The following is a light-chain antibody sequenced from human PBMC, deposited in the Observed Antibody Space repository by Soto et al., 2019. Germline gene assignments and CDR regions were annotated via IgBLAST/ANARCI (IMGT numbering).Light chain of an antibody. V-gene: IGKV3-11*01. CDR3: QQRFSWPRT. CDR2: DAS. CDR1: QSVSTF. Sequence: ENVLTQSPATLSLSPGERATLSCTASQSVSTFLAWYQQKPGQAPRLLIYDASKRATGIPSRFRGSGSGTDFTLTVSSLEPEDFAVYYCQQRFSWPRTFGQGTTVDMK. J-gene: IGKJ1*01.